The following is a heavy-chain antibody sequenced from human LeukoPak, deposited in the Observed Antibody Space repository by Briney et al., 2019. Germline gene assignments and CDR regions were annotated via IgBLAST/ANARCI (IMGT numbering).Heavy chain of an antibody. D-gene: IGHD1-14*01. V-gene: IGHV3-30*18. CDR2: ISYDGSNK. CDR3: AKDSGMYFDY. CDR1: GFTFSSYG. Sequence: PGGSLRLSCAASGFTFSSYGMHWVRQAPGKGLEWVAVISYDGSNKYYADSVKGRFTISRDNSKNTLYLQMNSLRAEDTAVYYCAKDSGMYFDYWGEGTLVTVSS. J-gene: IGHJ4*02.